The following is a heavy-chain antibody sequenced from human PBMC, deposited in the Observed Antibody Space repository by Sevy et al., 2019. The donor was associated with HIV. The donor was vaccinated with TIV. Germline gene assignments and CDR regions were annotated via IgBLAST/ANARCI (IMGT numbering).Heavy chain of an antibody. CDR1: GFTFSDYY. CDR2: ISSSGSTI. Sequence: GGSLRLSCAASGFTFSDYYMSWIRQAPGKGLEWVSYISSSGSTIYYADSVKGRFTISRDNAKNSLYLQMNSLRAEDTAVYYCAREGSGSYYIYYGMDVWGQGTTVTVSS. J-gene: IGHJ6*02. CDR3: AREGSGSYYIYYGMDV. D-gene: IGHD1-26*01. V-gene: IGHV3-11*04.